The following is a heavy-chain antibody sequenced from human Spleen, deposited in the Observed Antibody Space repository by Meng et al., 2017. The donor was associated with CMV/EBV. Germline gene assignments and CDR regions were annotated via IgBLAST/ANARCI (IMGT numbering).Heavy chain of an antibody. J-gene: IGHJ4*02. CDR2: ISYDGSNK. CDR1: EFTFSNYA. V-gene: IGHV3-30-3*01. CDR3: AKDLTKVADY. D-gene: IGHD1-1*01. Sequence: GGSLRLSCAASEFTFSNYAMHWVRQAPGKGLEWVAVISYDGSNKYYADSVKGRFTISRDNSKNTLYLQMNSLRAEDTAVYYCAKDLTKVADYWGQGTLVTVSS.